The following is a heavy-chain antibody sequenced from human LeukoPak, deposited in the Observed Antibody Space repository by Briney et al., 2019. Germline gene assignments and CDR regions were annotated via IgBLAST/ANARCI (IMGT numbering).Heavy chain of an antibody. D-gene: IGHD3-22*01. CDR2: IYTSGST. V-gene: IGHV4-4*07. J-gene: IGHJ4*02. CDR3: ARDYYDSSGFDY. Sequence: SETLSLTCTVSGGSISSYYWSWIRQPAGKGLEWIGRIYTSGSTNYNPPLKSRVTMSVDTSKNQFSLKLSAVTAADTAVYYCARDYYDSSGFDYWGQGTLVTVSS. CDR1: GGSISSYY.